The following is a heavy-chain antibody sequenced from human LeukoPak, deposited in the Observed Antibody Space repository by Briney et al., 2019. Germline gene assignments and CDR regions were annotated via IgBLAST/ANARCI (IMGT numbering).Heavy chain of an antibody. Sequence: PSETLSLTCTVSGGSIRSYYYNWIRQTPVKGLEWIGYIYHDVATSYNPSLKSRVTMSVDTSKNQFSLTLISATAADTAVYYCARAQVASRIRLEHWGQGILVTVSS. V-gene: IGHV4-59*01. CDR2: IYHDVAT. CDR3: ARAQVASRIRLEH. CDR1: GGSIRSYY. J-gene: IGHJ1*01. D-gene: IGHD5-12*01.